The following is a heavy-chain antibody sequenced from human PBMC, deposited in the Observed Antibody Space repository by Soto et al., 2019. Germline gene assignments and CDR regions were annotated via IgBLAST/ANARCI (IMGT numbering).Heavy chain of an antibody. D-gene: IGHD2-2*02. CDR2: MNQDGSQN. Sequence: GGSLRLSCAASGFTFSSYWMSWVRQAPGKGLEWVANMNQDGSQNFYVDSVKGRFTISRDDSKNTAYLQMNSLKTEDTAMYYCSRANCSSDTCYSVYDFWGQGALVTVSS. CDR1: GFTFSSYW. V-gene: IGHV3-7*03. J-gene: IGHJ4*02. CDR3: SRANCSSDTCYSVYDF.